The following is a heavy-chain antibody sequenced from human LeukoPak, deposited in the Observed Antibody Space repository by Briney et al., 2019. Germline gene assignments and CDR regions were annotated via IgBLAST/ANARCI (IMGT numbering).Heavy chain of an antibody. CDR3: VTYCGGDCYRAFDY. CDR1: GYSISSGYH. D-gene: IGHD2-21*02. Sequence: SETLSLTCAVSGYSISSGYHWGWIRQPPGKGLEWIGTIYHTGSTYYSPSLKSRVTISVDTSKNQFSLKLSSVTAADTAVYYCVTYCGGDCYRAFDYWGQGTLVTVSS. V-gene: IGHV4-38-2*01. J-gene: IGHJ4*02. CDR2: IYHTGST.